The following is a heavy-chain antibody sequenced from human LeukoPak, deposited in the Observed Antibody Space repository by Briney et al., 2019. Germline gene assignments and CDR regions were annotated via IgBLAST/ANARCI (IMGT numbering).Heavy chain of an antibody. CDR2: ISYDGSNK. D-gene: IGHD3-10*01. Sequence: GRSLRLSCAASGFTFSSYAMHWVRQAPGKGLEWVAVISYDGSNKYYADSVKGRFIISRDNSKNTLYLQMNSLRAEDTAVYYCARGTIYGSGSYTGYYFDYWGQGTLVTVSS. CDR1: GFTFSSYA. J-gene: IGHJ4*02. CDR3: ARGTIYGSGSYTGYYFDY. V-gene: IGHV3-30*04.